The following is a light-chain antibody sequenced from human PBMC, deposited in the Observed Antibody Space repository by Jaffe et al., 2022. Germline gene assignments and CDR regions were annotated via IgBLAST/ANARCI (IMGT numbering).Light chain of an antibody. J-gene: IGLJ3*02. CDR1: TGPVTSGHR. CDR2: DTN. CDR3: LLLCRGPWV. V-gene: IGLV7-46*01. Sequence: QALVTQEPSLTVSPGGTVTLTCASSTGPVTSGHRPFWYQQKPGQAPRTLIYDTNNRHSWTPDRFSASLLGGKAALTLSGAEPEDEAEYYCLLLCRGPWVFGGGTKLTVL.